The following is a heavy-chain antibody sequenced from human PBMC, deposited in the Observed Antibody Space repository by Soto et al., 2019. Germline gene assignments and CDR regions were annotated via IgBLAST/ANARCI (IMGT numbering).Heavy chain of an antibody. V-gene: IGHV4-39*01. CDR1: GASIITDNYF. CDR3: ARRRASDYGGNHHPYYLDR. CDR2: ISYSGRT. J-gene: IGHJ4*02. D-gene: IGHD4-17*01. Sequence: KSSETLSLTCTVSGASIITDNYFWVWIRQSPRRGLELIGSISYSGRTYDNPSLQSRVTISIDASKNQFSLKLTSVTTADTAVYYCARRRASDYGGNHHPYYLDRWGQGALVTVSS.